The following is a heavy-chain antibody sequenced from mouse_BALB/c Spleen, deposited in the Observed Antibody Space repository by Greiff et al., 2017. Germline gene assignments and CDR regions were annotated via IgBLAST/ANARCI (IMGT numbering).Heavy chain of an antibody. CDR3: ARRGYDRPFAY. Sequence: EVHLVESGGGLVQPGGSLKLSCAASGFTFSSYTMSWVRQTPEKRLEWVAYISNGGGSTYYPDTVKGRFTISRDNAKNTLYLQMSSLKSEDTAMYYCARRGYDRPFAYWGQGTLVTVSA. CDR1: GFTFSSYT. CDR2: ISNGGGST. D-gene: IGHD2-2*01. V-gene: IGHV5-12-2*01. J-gene: IGHJ3*01.